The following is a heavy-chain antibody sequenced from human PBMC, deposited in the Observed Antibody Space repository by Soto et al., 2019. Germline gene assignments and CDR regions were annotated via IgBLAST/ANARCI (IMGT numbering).Heavy chain of an antibody. J-gene: IGHJ4*02. Sequence: QVQLQESGPGLVKPSGTLSLTCAVSGGSISSSNWWSWVRQPPGKGLEWIGEIYHSGSTNYNPSLMSRVTISVDKSKNQFFLKLSSVTAADTAVYYCARGVGWELRHFDYWGQGTLVTVSS. CDR2: IYHSGST. V-gene: IGHV4-4*02. D-gene: IGHD1-26*01. CDR1: GGSISSSNW. CDR3: ARGVGWELRHFDY.